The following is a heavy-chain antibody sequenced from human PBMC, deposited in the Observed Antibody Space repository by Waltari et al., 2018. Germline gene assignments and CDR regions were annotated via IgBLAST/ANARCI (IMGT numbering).Heavy chain of an antibody. CDR3: AREVRGYSYGRDRVYDY. Sequence: QVQLQESGPGLVKPSGTLSLTCAVSGGSISSSNWWSWVRQPPGKGLEWSGEIYHSGGTNYNPSLKSRVTISVDKSKNQFSLKRSSVTAADTAVYYCAREVRGYSYGRDRVYDYWGQGTLVTVSS. CDR1: GGSISSSNW. CDR2: IYHSGGT. V-gene: IGHV4-4*02. J-gene: IGHJ4*02. D-gene: IGHD5-18*01.